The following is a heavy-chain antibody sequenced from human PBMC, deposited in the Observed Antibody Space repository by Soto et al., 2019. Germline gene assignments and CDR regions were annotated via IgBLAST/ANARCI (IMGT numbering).Heavy chain of an antibody. Sequence: QVQLVQSGAEVKKPGASVKVSCKASGYTFSSYDINWVRQARGQGPEWMGWMNPNSGDTGYAQKFQGRVTMTRDTSIRTAYLEVSSLRFEDTAVYYCARIGDPHYNYGMDVW. CDR1: GYTFSSYD. CDR3: ARIGDPHYNYGMDV. CDR2: MNPNSGDT. D-gene: IGHD3-22*01. J-gene: IGHJ6*01. V-gene: IGHV1-8*01.